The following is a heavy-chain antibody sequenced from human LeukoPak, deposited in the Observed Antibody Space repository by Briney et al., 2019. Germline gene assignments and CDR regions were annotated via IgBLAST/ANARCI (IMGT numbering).Heavy chain of an antibody. V-gene: IGHV3-7*01. CDR2: INQDGSEK. CDR3: ARARTVPNNWFDP. Sequence: GGSLRLSCAASGFTLSSYWMSWVRQAPGKGLEWVANINQDGSEKFYVDSVKGRFTISRDNAKNSLYLQMDSLRAEDTAVYYCARARTVPNNWFDPWGQGTLVTVSS. CDR1: GFTLSSYW. D-gene: IGHD4-17*01. J-gene: IGHJ5*02.